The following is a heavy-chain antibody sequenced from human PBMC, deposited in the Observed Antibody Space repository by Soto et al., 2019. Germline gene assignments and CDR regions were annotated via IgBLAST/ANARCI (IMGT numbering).Heavy chain of an antibody. CDR3: ANSDCTNGVCSPGENY. CDR1: GFTFSSYA. V-gene: IGHV3-23*01. D-gene: IGHD2-8*01. CDR2: ISGSGGST. Sequence: GGSLRLSCAASGFTFSSYAMSWVRQAPGKGLEWVSAISGSGGSTYYADSVKGRFTISRDNSKNTLYLQMNSLRAEDTAVYYCANSDCTNGVCSPGENYWGQGTLVTVSS. J-gene: IGHJ4*02.